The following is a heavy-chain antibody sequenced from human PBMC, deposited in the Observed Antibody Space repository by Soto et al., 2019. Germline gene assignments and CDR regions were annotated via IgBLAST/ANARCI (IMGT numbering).Heavy chain of an antibody. CDR3: ARVYGDSLDY. J-gene: IGHJ4*02. V-gene: IGHV4-59*01. D-gene: IGHD4-17*01. Sequence: QVQLQESGPGLVKPSETLSLTCTVSGGSISSYYWSWIRQPPGKGLEWIGYIYYSGSTTYNPSLKSRVTIPVDTSKNQFSLRLSSVTAADTAVYYCARVYGDSLDYWGQGTLVSVSS. CDR2: IYYSGST. CDR1: GGSISSYY.